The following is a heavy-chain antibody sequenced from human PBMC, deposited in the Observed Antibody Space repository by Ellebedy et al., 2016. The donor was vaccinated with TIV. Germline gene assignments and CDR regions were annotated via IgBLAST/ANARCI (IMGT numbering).Heavy chain of an antibody. J-gene: IGHJ5*02. V-gene: IGHV4-39*07. CDR2: IYHSGST. D-gene: IGHD6-19*01. CDR1: GGSISSSSYY. Sequence: SETLSLXCTVSGGSISSSSYYWGWIRQPPGKGLEWIGYIYHSGSTYYNPSLKSRVTISVDRSKNQFSLKLSSVTAADTAVYYCAREYSSESNWFDPWGQGTLVTVSS. CDR3: AREYSSESNWFDP.